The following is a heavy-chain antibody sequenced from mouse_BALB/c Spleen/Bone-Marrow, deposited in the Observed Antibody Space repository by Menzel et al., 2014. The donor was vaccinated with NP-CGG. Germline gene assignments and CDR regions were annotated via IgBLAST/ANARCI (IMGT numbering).Heavy chain of an antibody. CDR2: IRNKANGYTT. V-gene: IGHV7-3*02. CDR3: ARDRGLTYFDY. CDR1: GFTFTDYY. J-gene: IGHJ2*01. Sequence: EVKLMESGGGLIQPGGSLRLSCTTSGFTFTDYYMSWVRQPPGKALEWLGFIRNKANGYTTEYSAPVKGRFTISGDNSQSILYLQMNTLRAEDSATYYCARDRGLTYFDYWGQGTTLTVSS. D-gene: IGHD2-4*01.